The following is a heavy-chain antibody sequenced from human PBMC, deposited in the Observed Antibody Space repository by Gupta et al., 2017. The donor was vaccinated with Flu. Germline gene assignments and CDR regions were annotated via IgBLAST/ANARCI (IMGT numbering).Heavy chain of an antibody. V-gene: IGHV2-5*01. Sequence: QITLKESGPTLVKPTQTLTLTCTFSGFSLSTSGVGVGWLRQPPGKALEWLALIYWNDDKRYSPSLKSRLTITKDTSKNQVVLTMTNMDPVDTATYYCAHRHLAQYYYDSSGYRPDYGMDVWGQGTTVTVSS. CDR2: IYWNDDK. CDR3: AHRHLAQYYYDSSGYRPDYGMDV. CDR1: GFSLSTSGVG. J-gene: IGHJ6*02. D-gene: IGHD3-22*01.